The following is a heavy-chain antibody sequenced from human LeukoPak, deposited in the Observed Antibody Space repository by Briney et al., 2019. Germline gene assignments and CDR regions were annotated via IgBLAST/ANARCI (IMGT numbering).Heavy chain of an antibody. J-gene: IGHJ4*02. Sequence: GGSLRLSCAASGFTFSSSAMSWVRQAPGKGLEWVSSISGADGTTYYTGSVKGRFTISRDSSTNTLYLQMSSLRAEDTAVYYCAKSLGAFWSGYYFDYWGQGTLVTVSS. V-gene: IGHV3-23*01. CDR2: ISGADGTT. D-gene: IGHD3-3*01. CDR1: GFTFSSSA. CDR3: AKSLGAFWSGYYFDY.